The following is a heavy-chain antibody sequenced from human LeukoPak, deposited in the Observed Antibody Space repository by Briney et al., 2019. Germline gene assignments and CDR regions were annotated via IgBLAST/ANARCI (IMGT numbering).Heavy chain of an antibody. J-gene: IGHJ4*02. CDR2: IYTSGST. Sequence: SETLSLTCTVSGGSISSGSYYWSWIRQPAGKGLEWIGRIYTSGSTNYTPSLKSRVTISVDTSKNQFSLKLSSVTAADTAVYYCARGDLYDYVWGSYHYLDYWGQGTLVTVSS. CDR1: GGSISSGSYY. V-gene: IGHV4-61*02. D-gene: IGHD3-16*02. CDR3: ARGDLYDYVWGSYHYLDY.